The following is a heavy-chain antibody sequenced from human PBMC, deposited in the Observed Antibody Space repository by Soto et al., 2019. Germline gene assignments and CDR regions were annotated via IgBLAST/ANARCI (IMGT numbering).Heavy chain of an antibody. Sequence: EVQLLESGGGLVQPGGSLRLSCAAPGFTFSSYAMSWVRQAPGKGLEWVSAISGSGGSTYYADSVKGRFTISRDNSKNTLYLQMNSLRAEDTAVYYCAKDEVDWNNGYYWGQGTMVTVSS. J-gene: IGHJ4*02. V-gene: IGHV3-23*01. CDR2: ISGSGGST. D-gene: IGHD1-1*01. CDR3: AKDEVDWNNGYY. CDR1: GFTFSSYA.